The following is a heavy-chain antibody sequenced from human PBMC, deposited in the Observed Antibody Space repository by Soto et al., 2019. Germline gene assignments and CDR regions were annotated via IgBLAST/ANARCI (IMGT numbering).Heavy chain of an antibody. CDR3: AREFRPSYVDIVAMILGIGGMDV. CDR2: TYYRSKWYN. Sequence: SQTLSLTCVISGDSVSSNSAAWNWIRQSPSRGLEWLGRTYYRSKWYNDCAVSVKSRITINPDTSKNQFSLQLNSVTPEDTAVYYCAREFRPSYVDIVAMILGIGGMDVWGQGTTVTVSS. J-gene: IGHJ6*02. V-gene: IGHV6-1*01. D-gene: IGHD5-12*01. CDR1: GDSVSSNSAA.